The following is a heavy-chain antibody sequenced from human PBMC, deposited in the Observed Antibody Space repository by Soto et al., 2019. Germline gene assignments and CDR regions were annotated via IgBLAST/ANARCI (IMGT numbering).Heavy chain of an antibody. Sequence: EVQLVEAGGGLVQPGGSLRLSCVASGFTVTDIYMNWVRQAPGKGLEWVSVIYKDVTDYAELVKGRFSVSTDSSKNGLDIQMANLRAEDTAVYYCAREPRYCSGGICSIMGDAFDILGHGAMVTVSS. CDR2: IYKDVT. CDR1: GFTVTDIY. CDR3: AREPRYCSGGICSIMGDAFDI. V-gene: IGHV3-66*01. J-gene: IGHJ3*02. D-gene: IGHD2-15*01.